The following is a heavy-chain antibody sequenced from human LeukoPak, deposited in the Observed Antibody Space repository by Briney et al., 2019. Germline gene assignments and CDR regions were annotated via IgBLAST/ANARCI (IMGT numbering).Heavy chain of an antibody. CDR3: ARAPGEQQLVLYYYYYMDV. CDR2: IKQDGSEK. J-gene: IGHJ6*03. Sequence: GGSLRLSCAASGFTFSSYWMSWVRQAPGKGLEWVANIKQDGSEKYYVDSVKGRFTISRDNAKNSLYLQMNSLRAEDTAVYYCARAPGEQQLVLYYYYYMDVWGKGTTVTVSS. CDR1: GFTFSSYW. V-gene: IGHV3-7*01. D-gene: IGHD6-13*01.